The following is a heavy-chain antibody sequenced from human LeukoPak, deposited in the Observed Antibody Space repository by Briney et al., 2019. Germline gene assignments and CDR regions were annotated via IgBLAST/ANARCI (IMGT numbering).Heavy chain of an antibody. D-gene: IGHD6-13*01. CDR2: ISGSGGST. CDR3: AKRGSSWYEGDYYYGMDV. V-gene: IGHV3-23*01. CDR1: GFTFSSYA. J-gene: IGHJ6*02. Sequence: GGSLRLPCAASGFTFSSYAMSWVRQAPGKGLEWVSAISGSGGSTYYADSVKGRFTISRDNSKNTLYLQMNSLRAEDTAVYYCAKRGSSWYEGDYYYGMDVWGQGTTVTVSS.